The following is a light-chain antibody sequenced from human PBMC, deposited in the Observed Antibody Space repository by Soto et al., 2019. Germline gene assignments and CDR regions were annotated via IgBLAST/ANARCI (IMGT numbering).Light chain of an antibody. Sequence: QSALTQPASVSGSPGQSITISCTGTSSDVGSYNLVSWYQQHPGKAPKLMIYEVSKRPSGVSNRFSGSKSGNTASLTISGLQAEDEADYYCCSYGGNYIFVTFGGGTKLTVL. V-gene: IGLV2-23*02. CDR3: CSYGGNYIFVT. CDR2: EVS. J-gene: IGLJ2*01. CDR1: SSDVGSYNL.